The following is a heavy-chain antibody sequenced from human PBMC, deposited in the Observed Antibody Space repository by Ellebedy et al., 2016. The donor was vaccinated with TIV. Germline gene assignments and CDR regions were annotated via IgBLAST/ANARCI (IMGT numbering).Heavy chain of an antibody. V-gene: IGHV4-59*01. CDR1: GGSISSYY. CDR2: IYNSGNT. J-gene: IGHJ4*02. Sequence: MPSETLSLTCTVSGGSISSYYWSWIRQPPGKGLEWMGYIYNSGNTYYNPSLKSRVSISVDTSKNHFSLKLSSVTAADTAVYYCARPAGSGWYYFDSWGQGTLVTVSS. D-gene: IGHD6-19*01. CDR3: ARPAGSGWYYFDS.